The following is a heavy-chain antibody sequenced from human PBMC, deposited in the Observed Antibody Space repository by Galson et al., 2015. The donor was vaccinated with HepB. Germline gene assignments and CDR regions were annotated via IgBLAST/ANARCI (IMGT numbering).Heavy chain of an antibody. CDR1: GFTFNNYA. Sequence: SLRLSCAASGFTFNNYAMHWVRQAPGKGLEWVAFISFDGKKRYYADSVRGRFTISRDNSKNTLYLQLNSLRPEDTAVYYCARDPVGLIVIVMPWGPYFDYWGQGTLVTVSS. J-gene: IGHJ4*02. CDR3: ARDPVGLIVIVMPWGPYFDY. V-gene: IGHV3-30*04. CDR2: ISFDGKKR. D-gene: IGHD2-21*01.